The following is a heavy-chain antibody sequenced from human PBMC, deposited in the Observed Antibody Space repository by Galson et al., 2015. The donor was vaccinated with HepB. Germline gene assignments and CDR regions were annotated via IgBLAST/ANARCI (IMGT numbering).Heavy chain of an antibody. D-gene: IGHD3-22*01. V-gene: IGHV3-21*01. Sequence: SLRLSCAASGFTFSSYSMNWVRQAPGKGLEWVSSISGSSSYIYYADSVKGRFTISRDNAKNSLYLQMNRLRAEDTAVYYCARDRYYDSLLGAFDIWGQGTMVTVSS. J-gene: IGHJ3*02. CDR3: ARDRYYDSLLGAFDI. CDR2: ISGSSSYI. CDR1: GFTFSSYS.